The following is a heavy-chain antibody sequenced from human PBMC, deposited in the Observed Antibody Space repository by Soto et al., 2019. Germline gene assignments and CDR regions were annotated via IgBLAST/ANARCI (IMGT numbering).Heavy chain of an antibody. CDR3: ARAGGSSSWKYYFDY. CDR2: IYSGGST. V-gene: IGHV3-53*01. J-gene: IGHJ4*02. Sequence: PGGSLRLSCAASGFTVSSNYMSWVRQAPGKGLEWVSVIYSGGSTYYADSVKGRFTISRDNSKNTLYLQMNSLRAEDTAVYYCARAGGSSSWKYYFDYWGQGTLVTVSS. CDR1: GFTVSSNY. D-gene: IGHD6-13*01.